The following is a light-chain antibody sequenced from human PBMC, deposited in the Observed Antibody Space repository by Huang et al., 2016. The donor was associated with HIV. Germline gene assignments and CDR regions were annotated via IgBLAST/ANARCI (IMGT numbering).Light chain of an antibody. CDR2: DVS. V-gene: IGKV1-39*01. J-gene: IGKJ5*01. CDR1: QAIGTY. CDR3: QQSYSALIT. Sequence: IQLTQSPTSLSASVGDRVTIACRASQAIGTYLNWFKQKPGRAPKLLISDVSSLHTGIPSRSMGCGSGTEFTLTSRGMQFDDFATYFCQQSYSALITFGQGTRLEMK.